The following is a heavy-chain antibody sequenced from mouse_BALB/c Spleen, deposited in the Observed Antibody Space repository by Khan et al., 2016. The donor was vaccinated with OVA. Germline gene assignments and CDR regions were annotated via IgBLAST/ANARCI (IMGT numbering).Heavy chain of an antibody. CDR2: INTYTGEP. CDR3: ARYDYDDYFDS. D-gene: IGHD2-4*01. V-gene: IGHV9-3-1*01. CDR1: GYTFTNYG. J-gene: IGHJ2*01. Sequence: QIQLVQSGPELKKPGETVKISCKASGYTFTNYGMNWVKQAPGKGLKWMGWINTYTGEPTYADDFKGRFVFSLETSASTAYLQINNLKNEDTATYFCARYDYDDYFDSWGPGTTLTVSS.